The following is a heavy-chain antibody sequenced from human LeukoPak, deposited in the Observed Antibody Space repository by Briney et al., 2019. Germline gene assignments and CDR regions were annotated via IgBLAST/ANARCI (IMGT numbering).Heavy chain of an antibody. J-gene: IGHJ4*02. CDR2: INPNSGGT. CDR3: AREGRGVPAAMTDFDF. V-gene: IGHV1-2*02. CDR1: GYTFTGYY. Sequence: ASVKVSCKASGYTFTGYYMHWVRQAPGQGLEWMGWINPNSGGTNYAQKFQGRVTMTRDTSINTAYMELSRLTSDDTAVYYCAREGRGVPAAMTDFDFWGQGTLVTVSS. D-gene: IGHD2-2*01.